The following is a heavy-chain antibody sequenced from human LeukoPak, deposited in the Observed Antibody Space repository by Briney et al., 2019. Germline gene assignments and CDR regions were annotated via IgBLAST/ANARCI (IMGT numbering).Heavy chain of an antibody. CDR2: VYTSGTT. CDR3: AREGGYSYGFDY. CDR1: GGSLSSYY. Sequence: SETLSLTCTVSGGSLSSYYCSWIRQPAGKGLEWIERVYTSGTTNSNPSLKSRVTMSVDTSKNQFSLNLSSVTAADTAIYYCAREGGYSYGFDYWGRGTLVTVSS. D-gene: IGHD5-18*01. J-gene: IGHJ4*02. V-gene: IGHV4-4*07.